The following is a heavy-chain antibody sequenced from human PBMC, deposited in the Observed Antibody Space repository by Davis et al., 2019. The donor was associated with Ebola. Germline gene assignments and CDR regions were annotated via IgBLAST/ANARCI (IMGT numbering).Heavy chain of an antibody. V-gene: IGHV4-39*01. Sequence: PSETLSLTCTVSGGSISSSSYYWGWIRQPPGKGLEWIGSIYYSGSTYYNPSLKSRVTISVDTSKNQFSLKLSSVTAADTAVYYCATHDYGDYGGAFDIWGQGTMVTVSS. D-gene: IGHD4-17*01. CDR1: GGSISSSSYY. CDR2: IYYSGST. J-gene: IGHJ3*02. CDR3: ATHDYGDYGGAFDI.